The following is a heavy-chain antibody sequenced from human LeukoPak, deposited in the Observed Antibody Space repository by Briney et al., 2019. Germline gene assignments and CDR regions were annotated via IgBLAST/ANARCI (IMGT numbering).Heavy chain of an antibody. Sequence: PSETLSLTCAVYGGSFTIYSWTWIRQSPGKGLEWIGEINHSGNTNYNPSLKSRVTISVDTSKNQFSLQVTSVTAADTAVYYCARGWLDRVTTEALLDYWGQGTLVTVSS. V-gene: IGHV4-34*01. J-gene: IGHJ4*02. CDR3: ARGWLDRVTTEALLDY. CDR2: INHSGNT. CDR1: GGSFTIYS. D-gene: IGHD4-17*01.